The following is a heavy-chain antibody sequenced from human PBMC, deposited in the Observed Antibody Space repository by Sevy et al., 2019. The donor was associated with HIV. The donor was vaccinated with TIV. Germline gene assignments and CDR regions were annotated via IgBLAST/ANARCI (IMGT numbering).Heavy chain of an antibody. Sequence: GGSLRLSCAASGFIFSSYVMTWVRQAPGKGLEWVSTISGSGGSTYYADSVKGRFTISRDNSKKMLDLQMNSLRAEDTAVYYCEAVATAGRDYWGQGTLVTVSS. J-gene: IGHJ4*02. D-gene: IGHD6-13*01. CDR1: GFIFSSYV. V-gene: IGHV3-23*01. CDR3: EAVATAGRDY. CDR2: ISGSGGST.